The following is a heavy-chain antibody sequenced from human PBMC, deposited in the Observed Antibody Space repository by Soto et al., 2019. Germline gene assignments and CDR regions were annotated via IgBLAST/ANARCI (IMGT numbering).Heavy chain of an antibody. CDR3: ARTQQLVAYYYYYGMDV. V-gene: IGHV3-33*01. J-gene: IGHJ6*02. Sequence: PGGSLRLSCAASGFTFSSYAMHWVRQAPGKGLEWVAVIWYDGSNKYYADSAKVRFTISRDNSKNTLYLQMHSLRAENTAVYYCARTQQLVAYYYYYGMDVWGQGARVTVSS. CDR2: IWYDGSNK. CDR1: GFTFSSYA. D-gene: IGHD6-13*01.